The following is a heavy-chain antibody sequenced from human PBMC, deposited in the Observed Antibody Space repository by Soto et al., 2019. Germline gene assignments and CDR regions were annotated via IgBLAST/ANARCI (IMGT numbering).Heavy chain of an antibody. V-gene: IGHV1-69*13. CDR3: AIRYCSSTSLPFYYYYGIDV. CDR2: IIPIFGTA. D-gene: IGHD2-2*01. CDR1: GCTFSSYS. Sequence: SVKVSCKASGCTFSSYSMSWVRQAPGQGLEWMGGIIPIFGTANYAQKFQGRVTITADESTGTAYMELSSLRSEDTAVYYCAIRYCSSTSLPFYYYYGIDVWGQGTTVTVYS. J-gene: IGHJ6*02.